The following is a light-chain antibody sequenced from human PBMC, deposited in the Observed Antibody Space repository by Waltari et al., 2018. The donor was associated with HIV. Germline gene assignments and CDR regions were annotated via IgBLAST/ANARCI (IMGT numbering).Light chain of an antibody. CDR3: HQYYHWPRT. V-gene: IGKV3D-15*01. CDR2: GAS. J-gene: IGKJ1*01. CDR1: QRVKTN. Sequence: EVVMTQSPATLSASPGERATLSCRASQRVKTNLAWYQQKPGQAPRLLIHGASTTASGVAARFSGSGSGTEFTLTISSLQSEDVAVYFCHQYYHWPRTFGQGTKV.